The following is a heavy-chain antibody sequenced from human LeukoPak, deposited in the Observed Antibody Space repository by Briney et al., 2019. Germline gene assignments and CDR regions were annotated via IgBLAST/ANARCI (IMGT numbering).Heavy chain of an antibody. V-gene: IGHV4-59*11. CDR1: GGSISSHY. CDR2: IYYRGST. J-gene: IGHJ3*02. D-gene: IGHD6-6*01. Sequence: SETLSLTCTVSGGSISSHYWSWIRQPPGKGLEWIGYIYYRGSTNYTPSLKRRVTISVDTSQNQFSLNLSSVTAADTAVYYCARDLSSSDAFDIWGQGTMVTVSS. CDR3: ARDLSSSDAFDI.